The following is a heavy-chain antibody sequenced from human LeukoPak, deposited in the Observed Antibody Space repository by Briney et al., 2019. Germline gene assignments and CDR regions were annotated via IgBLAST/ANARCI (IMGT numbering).Heavy chain of an antibody. V-gene: IGHV3-11*06. CDR3: ARETAAGTFDY. D-gene: IGHD6-13*01. Sequence: GGSLRLSCAASGFTFSDCYMNWIRQAPGKGLEWVSYISYTNSADSVKGRFTISRDNAKNSLYLQMNSLRAEDTAVYYCARETAAGTFDYWGQGTLVTVSS. CDR1: GFTFSDCY. J-gene: IGHJ4*02. CDR2: ISYT.